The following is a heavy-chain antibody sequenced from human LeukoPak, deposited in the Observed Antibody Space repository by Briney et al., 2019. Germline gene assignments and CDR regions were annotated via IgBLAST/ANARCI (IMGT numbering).Heavy chain of an antibody. CDR3: AKLREWELPDLFDY. CDR2: IQYDGSNQ. J-gene: IGHJ4*02. D-gene: IGHD1-26*01. Sequence: PGGSLRLSCAASGFTFSSYAMSWVRQAPGKGLEWVAFIQYDGSNQYYADSVKGRFTISRDNSKNTLYLQMNSLRAEDTAVYYCAKLREWELPDLFDYWGQGTLVTVSS. V-gene: IGHV3-30*02. CDR1: GFTFSSYA.